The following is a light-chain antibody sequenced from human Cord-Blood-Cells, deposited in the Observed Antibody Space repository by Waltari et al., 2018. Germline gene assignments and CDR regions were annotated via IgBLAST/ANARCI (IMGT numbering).Light chain of an antibody. CDR3: MQATRIPDT. CDR2: EVS. V-gene: IGKV2-29*02. CDR1: QSLLSTHGKTY. Sequence: VLTPPPLCLSVTPGHPAAIHPKSSQSLLSTHGKTYLYWYLQKAGQPPQRLIYEVSVRFCGAPERVSGSESGTDFTLKISRVEAEDVEFYYYMQATRIPDTFGQGTKLQIK. J-gene: IGKJ2*01.